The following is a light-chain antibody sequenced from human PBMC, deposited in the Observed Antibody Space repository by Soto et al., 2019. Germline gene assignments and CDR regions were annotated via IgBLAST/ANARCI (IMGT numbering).Light chain of an antibody. CDR3: CSYARSSTLV. CDR2: EDN. Sequence: QSVLTQPASVSGSPGQSITISGTGTSSDVGSYNLVSWYQQHPGKAPKLMIYEDNKRPSGVSNRFSGSKSGNTASLTISGLQAEDEADYYCCSYARSSTLVFGGGTKVTVL. CDR1: SSDVGSYNL. J-gene: IGLJ3*02. V-gene: IGLV2-23*01.